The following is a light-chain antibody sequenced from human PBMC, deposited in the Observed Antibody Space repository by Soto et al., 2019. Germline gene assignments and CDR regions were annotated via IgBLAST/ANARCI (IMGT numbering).Light chain of an antibody. CDR2: DAS. CDR1: QTISSY. J-gene: IGKJ4*01. CDR3: QQRTNWPLT. Sequence: EIVLTQSPATLSLSPGERATISCSASQTISSYLAWYQQKPGQAPRLLIYDASNRAAGIPARFSGFGSGTDFTLTISSLEPDAVAIYYCQQRTNWPLTFGGGTNVEIK. V-gene: IGKV3-11*01.